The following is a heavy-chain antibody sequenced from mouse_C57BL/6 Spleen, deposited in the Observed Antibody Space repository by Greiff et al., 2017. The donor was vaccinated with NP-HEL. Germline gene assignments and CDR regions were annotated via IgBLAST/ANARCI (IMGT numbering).Heavy chain of an antibody. J-gene: IGHJ2*01. V-gene: IGHV1-54*01. Sequence: QVQLKESGAELVRPGTSVKVSCKASGYAFTNYLIEWVKQRPGQGLEWIGVINPGSGGTNYNEKFKGKATLTADKSSSTAYMQLSSLTSEDSAVYFCARWNYDYFDYWGQGTTLTVSS. CDR1: GYAFTNYL. CDR3: ARWNYDYFDY. D-gene: IGHD2-4*01. CDR2: INPGSGGT.